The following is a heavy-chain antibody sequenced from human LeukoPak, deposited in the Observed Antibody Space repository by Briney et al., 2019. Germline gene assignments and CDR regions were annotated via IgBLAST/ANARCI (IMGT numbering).Heavy chain of an antibody. D-gene: IGHD6-19*01. Sequence: SETLSLTWAVSVGSISSSNWWSWVSQPPGKGLEWTGEIYHSGSTNYNPSLKSRVTISVDKSKNQFSLKLSSVTAADTAVYYCASSIAVAVPDYWGQGTLVTVSS. J-gene: IGHJ4*02. CDR2: IYHSGST. CDR3: ASSIAVAVPDY. V-gene: IGHV4-4*02. CDR1: VGSISSSNW.